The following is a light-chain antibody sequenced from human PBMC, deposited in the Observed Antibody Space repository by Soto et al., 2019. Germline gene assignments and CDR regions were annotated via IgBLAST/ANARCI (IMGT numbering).Light chain of an antibody. Sequence: DIVLTQSPATLSLSPGERATLSCRASQSVYTYLAWYQQRPGQAPRLLIYDTSNRATGIPARFSGSGSGTDFTLTIISLEPEDFTVYYCQQYHSLPTTFGPGTKVDI. J-gene: IGKJ3*01. CDR2: DTS. V-gene: IGKV3-11*01. CDR3: QQYHSLPTT. CDR1: QSVYTY.